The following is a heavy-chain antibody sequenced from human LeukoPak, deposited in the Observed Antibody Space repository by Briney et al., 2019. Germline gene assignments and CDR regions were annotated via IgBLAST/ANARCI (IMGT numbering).Heavy chain of an antibody. Sequence: ASVKVSCKASGGTFSSYAISWVRQAPGQGLEWMGGIIPIFGTANYAQEFQGRVTITTDESTSTAYMELSSLRSEDTAVYYCARAWVRPPYYYYYYYMDVWGKGTTVTVSS. J-gene: IGHJ6*03. D-gene: IGHD3-10*01. CDR2: IIPIFGTA. CDR1: GGTFSSYA. CDR3: ARAWVRPPYYYYYYYMDV. V-gene: IGHV1-69*05.